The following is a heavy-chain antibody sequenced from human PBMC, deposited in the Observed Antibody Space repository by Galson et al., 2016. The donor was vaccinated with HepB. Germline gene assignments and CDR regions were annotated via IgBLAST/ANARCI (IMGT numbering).Heavy chain of an antibody. J-gene: IGHJ5*02. V-gene: IGHV4-39*01. CDR2: IYYSGST. Sequence: SETLSLTCTVSGGSISSNTYYWGWIRRPPGKGLEWIGSIYYSGSTYYNPSLKSRVTISVDTSKNQFSLKLSSVTAADTAVYYCAGPGFGLILYGFDPWGQGTLVTVSS. CDR1: GGSISSNTYY. CDR3: AGPGFGLILYGFDP. D-gene: IGHD2-15*01.